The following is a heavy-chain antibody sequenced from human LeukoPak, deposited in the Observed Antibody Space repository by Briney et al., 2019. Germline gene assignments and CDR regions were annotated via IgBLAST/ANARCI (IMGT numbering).Heavy chain of an antibody. Sequence: PGGSLRLSCTASGFTVSSFYMSWVRQAPGEGLEWVSTIRLDDSTKYADSVRGRFTISRDGSENTLYLHMSRLRVEDAAVYYCAKDLDGSHWRHDSWGQGTLVTVSS. CDR2: IRLDDST. V-gene: IGHV3-23*01. CDR1: GFTVSSFY. CDR3: AKDLDGSHWRHDS. J-gene: IGHJ4*02. D-gene: IGHD2-15*01.